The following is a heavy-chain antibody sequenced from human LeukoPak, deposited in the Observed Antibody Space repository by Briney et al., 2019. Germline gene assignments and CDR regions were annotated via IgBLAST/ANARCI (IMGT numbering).Heavy chain of an antibody. CDR3: ARGVYIAAAQYGY. CDR1: GGSISSYY. J-gene: IGHJ4*02. Sequence: SETLSLNCTVSGGSISSYYWSWIRQPPGKGLEWIGYIYYSGTTNYNPSLKSRVTISVDTSKNQFSLKLCSVTAADTAVYYCARGVYIAAAQYGYWGQGTLVTVSS. V-gene: IGHV4-59*01. CDR2: IYYSGTT. D-gene: IGHD6-13*01.